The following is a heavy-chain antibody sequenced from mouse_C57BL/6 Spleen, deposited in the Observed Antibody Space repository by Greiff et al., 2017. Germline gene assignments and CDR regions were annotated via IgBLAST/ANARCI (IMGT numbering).Heavy chain of an antibody. CDR2: IYPRSGNT. Sequence: QVQLQQSGAELARPGASVKLSCKASGYTFTSYGISWVKQRTGQGLEWIGEIYPRSGNTYYNEKFKGKATLTADKYSSTAYMELRSLTSEDSAVYFCAREDGNYAMDYWGQGTSVTVSS. V-gene: IGHV1-81*01. D-gene: IGHD2-1*01. CDR1: GYTFTSYG. J-gene: IGHJ4*01. CDR3: AREDGNYAMDY.